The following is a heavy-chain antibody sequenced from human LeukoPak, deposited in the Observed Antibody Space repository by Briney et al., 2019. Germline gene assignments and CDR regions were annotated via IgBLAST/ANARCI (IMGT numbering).Heavy chain of an antibody. D-gene: IGHD6-13*01. CDR3: AKDYSSSWYYFDY. CDR2: ISGSGGST. Sequence: GGSLRLSCAASGFTFSSYAMSWVRQAPGKGLEWVSVISGSGGSTYYADSVKGRFTISRDNSKNTLYLQMNSLRAEDTAIYYCAKDYSSSWYYFDYWGQGTLVTVSS. J-gene: IGHJ4*02. CDR1: GFTFSSYA. V-gene: IGHV3-23*01.